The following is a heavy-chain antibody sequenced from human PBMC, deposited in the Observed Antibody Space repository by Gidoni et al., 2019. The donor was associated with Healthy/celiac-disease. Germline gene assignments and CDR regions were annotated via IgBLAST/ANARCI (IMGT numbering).Heavy chain of an antibody. J-gene: IGHJ4*02. Sequence: EVQLVESGGGLVQPGGSLRLSCAASGFPFSNYNMNWVRQAPGKGLEWISYITSSSSTIYYADSVKDRFTTSRDNAKNSLYLQMNSLRDDDTAVYYCARGVASATYSNYWGQGTLVTVSS. CDR1: GFPFSNYN. V-gene: IGHV3-48*02. CDR3: ARGVASATYSNY. CDR2: ITSSSSTI. D-gene: IGHD3-3*01.